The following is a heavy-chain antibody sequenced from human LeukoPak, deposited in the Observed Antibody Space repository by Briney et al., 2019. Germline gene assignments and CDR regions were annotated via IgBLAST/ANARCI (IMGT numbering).Heavy chain of an antibody. Sequence: SETLSLTCAVSSYSISSGYYWGWIRQPPGKGLEWIGSMYHSGNTYYNPSLKSRVTISVDTSKNQFSLKLSSVTAADTAVYYCARQLYGSDYWSQGTLVTVSS. V-gene: IGHV4-38-2*01. CDR1: SYSISSGYY. CDR3: ARQLYGSDY. CDR2: MYHSGNT. J-gene: IGHJ4*02. D-gene: IGHD4-17*01.